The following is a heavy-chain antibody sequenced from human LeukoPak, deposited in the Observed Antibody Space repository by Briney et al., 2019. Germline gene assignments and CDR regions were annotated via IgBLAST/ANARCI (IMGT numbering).Heavy chain of an antibody. V-gene: IGHV4-39*07. J-gene: IGHJ4*02. CDR3: ARLDYDILTGYYDYFDY. CDR1: GGSISSGDYY. CDR2: INHSGST. Sequence: SETLSLTCTVSGGSISSGDYYWSWIRQPPGKGLEWIGEINHSGSTNYNPSLKSRVTISVDTSKTQFSLKLSSVTAADTAVYYCARLDYDILTGYYDYFDYWGQGTLVTVSS. D-gene: IGHD3-9*01.